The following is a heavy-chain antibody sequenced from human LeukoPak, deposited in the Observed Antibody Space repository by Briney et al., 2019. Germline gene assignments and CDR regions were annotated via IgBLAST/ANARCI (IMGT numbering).Heavy chain of an antibody. Sequence: GGSLRLSCAASGFTFSSYAMHWVRQAPGKGLEWVAVISYDGSNKYYADSVKGRFTISRDNAKNSLYLQMNSLRAEDTAVYYCASARWLDYWGQGTLVTVSS. CDR3: ASARWLDY. CDR1: GFTFSSYA. V-gene: IGHV3-30-3*01. D-gene: IGHD6-19*01. J-gene: IGHJ4*02. CDR2: ISYDGSNK.